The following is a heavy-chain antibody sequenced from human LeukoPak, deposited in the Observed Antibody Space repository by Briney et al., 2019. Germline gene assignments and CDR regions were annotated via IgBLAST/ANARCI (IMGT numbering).Heavy chain of an antibody. CDR1: GGSTSSYY. J-gene: IGHJ5*02. Sequence: SETLSLTCTVSGGSTSSYYWSWIRQPPGKGLEWIGRIYTSGIISGNTNYNPSLKSRVTMSVDTSKNQFSLKLTSVTAADTAVYYCARTGVVVITAWDPVVGWFDPWGQGTLVTVSS. V-gene: IGHV4-4*07. CDR3: ARTGVVVITAWDPVVGWFDP. CDR2: IYTSGIISGNT. D-gene: IGHD3-22*01.